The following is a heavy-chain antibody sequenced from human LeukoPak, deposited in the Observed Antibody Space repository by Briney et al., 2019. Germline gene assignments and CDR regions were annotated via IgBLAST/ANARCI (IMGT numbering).Heavy chain of an antibody. CDR2: IDTGDSYT. Sequence: GESLKTSWKGSGYSFTSYWINWVRQMPGKGLEWMGRIDTGDSYTNYSPSFQDHVTISANQSISTAYLQRSSLKASDTAMYYCATTTGYSSGERPYYFDYCGEGTLVTVSS. D-gene: IGHD6-19*01. CDR3: ATTTGYSSGERPYYFDY. V-gene: IGHV5-10-1*01. CDR1: GYSFTSYW. J-gene: IGHJ4*02.